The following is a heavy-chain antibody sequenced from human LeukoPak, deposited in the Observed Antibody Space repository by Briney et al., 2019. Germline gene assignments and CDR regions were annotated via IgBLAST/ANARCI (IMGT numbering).Heavy chain of an antibody. D-gene: IGHD2-2*01. Sequence: GGSLRLSCAASGFTLSSYAMSWVRQAPGKGLEWVSAISGSGGSTYYADSVKGRFTISRDNSKNTLYLQMNSLRAEDTAVYYCAKDIGYCSSTSCWGLDYWGQGTLVTVSS. CDR2: ISGSGGST. CDR1: GFTLSSYA. J-gene: IGHJ4*02. V-gene: IGHV3-23*01. CDR3: AKDIGYCSSTSCWGLDY.